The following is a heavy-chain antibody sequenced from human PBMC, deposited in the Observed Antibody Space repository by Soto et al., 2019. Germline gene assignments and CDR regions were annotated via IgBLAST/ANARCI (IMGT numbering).Heavy chain of an antibody. CDR2: IYPGDSDT. Sequence: GESIQDWNKGAECNFTSHWIGWVRQKHGKGLEWMGIIYPGDSDTRYSPSFQGQVTISADKSISTAYLQWSSLKASDTAMYYCARLGYSSSWDTEYYFDYWGQGTLVTVSS. D-gene: IGHD6-13*01. CDR3: ARLGYSSSWDTEYYFDY. CDR1: ECNFTSHW. V-gene: IGHV5-51*01. J-gene: IGHJ4*02.